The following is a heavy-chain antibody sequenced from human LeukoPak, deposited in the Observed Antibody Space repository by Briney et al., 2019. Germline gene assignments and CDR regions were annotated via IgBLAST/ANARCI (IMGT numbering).Heavy chain of an antibody. Sequence: GGSLRLSCAASGFTFSSYAMGWVRQAPGKGLEWVSAISGSSGSTIYYADSVKGRFTVSRDNAKNSLYLQMNSLRAEDTAVYYCARTATGENWFDPWGQGTLVTVSS. CDR3: ARTATGENWFDP. D-gene: IGHD7-27*01. V-gene: IGHV3-23*01. CDR1: GFTFSSYA. J-gene: IGHJ5*02. CDR2: ISGSSGSTI.